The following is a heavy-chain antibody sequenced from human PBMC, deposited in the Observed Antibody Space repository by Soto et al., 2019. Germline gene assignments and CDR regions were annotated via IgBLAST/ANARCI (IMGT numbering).Heavy chain of an antibody. Sequence: GGSLRLSCAASGFTFDDYAMHWVRQAPGKGLEWVSGISWNSGSIGYADSVKGRFTISRDNAKNSLYLQMNSLRAEDTALYYCVKASHVAYNWFDPWGQGTLVTVSS. D-gene: IGHD5-12*01. CDR3: VKASHVAYNWFDP. CDR1: GFTFDDYA. CDR2: ISWNSGSI. J-gene: IGHJ5*02. V-gene: IGHV3-9*01.